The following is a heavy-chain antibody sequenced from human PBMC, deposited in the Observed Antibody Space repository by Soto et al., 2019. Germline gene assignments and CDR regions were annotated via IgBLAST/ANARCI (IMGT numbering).Heavy chain of an antibody. D-gene: IGHD3-3*01. CDR1: GFTFGSYP. Sequence: PGGSLRLSGAASGFTFGSYPMHWARQPPGMGLEWVVIISYDVIYKYYADSVKGRFTISRDNSKNTLYLQMNSLRTEDTAVYYCARALDFWSAYFDYWGQGSLVTVSS. CDR3: ARALDFWSAYFDY. V-gene: IGHV3-30-3*01. CDR2: ISYDVIYK. J-gene: IGHJ4*02.